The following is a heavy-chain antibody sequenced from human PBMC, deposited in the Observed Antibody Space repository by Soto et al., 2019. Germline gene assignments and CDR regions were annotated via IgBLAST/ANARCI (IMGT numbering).Heavy chain of an antibody. V-gene: IGHV3-74*01. J-gene: IGHJ6*04. D-gene: IGHD3-10*01. CDR2: IDNAGTDS. CDR3: ARGWFGPDV. CDR1: GFTLSGRS. Sequence: EVQLVESGGGLVQPGGSLRLSCAASGFTLSGRSMHWVRQAPGKGLVWVSGIDNAGTDSTYADSVKGRFTSSRDNAKNMLYLQMNSLRVEATGVYYCARGWFGPDVWGKGTTVTVSS.